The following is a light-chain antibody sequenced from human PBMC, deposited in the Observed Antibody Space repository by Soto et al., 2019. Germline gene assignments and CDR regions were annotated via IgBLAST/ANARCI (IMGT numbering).Light chain of an antibody. V-gene: IGLV4-69*01. CDR2: VKSDGSH. CDR3: QTWGAGTCV. CDR1: SGHSSYD. Sequence: QPVLTQSPSASASLGASVRLTCTLSSGHSSYDIAWHQQQPEKGPRFLMKVKSDGSHTKGDGIPDRFSGSTSGAERYLTISNLQSEDEADYHCQTWGAGTCVFGGGTKLTVL. J-gene: IGLJ3*02.